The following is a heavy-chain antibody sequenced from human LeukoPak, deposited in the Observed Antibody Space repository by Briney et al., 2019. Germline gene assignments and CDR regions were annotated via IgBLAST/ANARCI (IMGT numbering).Heavy chain of an antibody. CDR3: ARVPYVWGSYRHKGYFDY. CDR2: IKQDGSEK. CDR1: GFTFSSYW. Sequence: GGSLRLSCGASGFTFSSYWMSWVRQAPGKGLEWVANIKQDGSEKYYVDSVKGRFTISRDNAKNSLYLQMNSLRAEDTAVYYCARVPYVWGSYRHKGYFDYWGQGTLVTVSS. D-gene: IGHD3-16*02. J-gene: IGHJ4*02. V-gene: IGHV3-7*01.